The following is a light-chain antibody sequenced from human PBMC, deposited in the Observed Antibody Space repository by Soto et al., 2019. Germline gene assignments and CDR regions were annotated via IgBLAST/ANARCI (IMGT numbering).Light chain of an antibody. Sequence: QSALTQPASVSGSPGQSITISCTGTSSDVGGYNYVSWYQQHPGKAPKLMIYEVSNRPSGISKRFSGSKSGNTASLTISGLQAEDEADYYCSSYTGSSTPYVFGTGTKVTVL. CDR1: SSDVGGYNY. CDR3: SSYTGSSTPYV. J-gene: IGLJ1*01. V-gene: IGLV2-14*01. CDR2: EVS.